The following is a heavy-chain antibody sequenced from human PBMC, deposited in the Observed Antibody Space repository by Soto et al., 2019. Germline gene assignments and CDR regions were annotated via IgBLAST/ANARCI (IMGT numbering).Heavy chain of an antibody. CDR3: AGRDGYTT. V-gene: IGHV1-69*01. CDR2: IIPTFGLP. J-gene: IGHJ5*02. Sequence: QVQLVQSGSEVINPGSSVKVSCKASGTTFSNYDINWVRQAPGQGLEWLGGIIPTFGLPNYSQKFQDRLTITADESTTTAYMDLSSLTSEHTAVYFCAGRDGYTTWGQGTLVTVSA. CDR1: GTTFSNYD. D-gene: IGHD5-12*01.